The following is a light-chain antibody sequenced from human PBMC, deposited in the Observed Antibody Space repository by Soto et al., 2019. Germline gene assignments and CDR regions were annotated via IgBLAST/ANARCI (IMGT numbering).Light chain of an antibody. Sequence: DIQMTQSPSSLSASVGDRVTITCRTSQTINKYLNWYQHKPGKAPKLLIYGASNLQGGVPTRFSGGGAGTYFILTISSLQPEDFATYYCQQTYSTPGTFGRGTKVEIK. CDR3: QQTYSTPGT. CDR1: QTINKY. J-gene: IGKJ1*01. CDR2: GAS. V-gene: IGKV1-39*01.